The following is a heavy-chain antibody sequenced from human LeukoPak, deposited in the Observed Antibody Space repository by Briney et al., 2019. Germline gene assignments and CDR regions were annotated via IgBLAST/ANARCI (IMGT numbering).Heavy chain of an antibody. CDR2: FTSGSNFV. CDR3: ATQPELPGWFDS. J-gene: IGHJ5*01. CDR1: GFTIDGYT. V-gene: IGHV3-21*01. Sequence: PRGSLRLSCAASGFTIDGYTLSWVRQAPGKGLEWVASFTSGSNFVDYGDSVKGRFTISRDNAQNSLYVQMNSLRAEDTAVYYCATQPELPGWFDSWGQGTLVTVSS. D-gene: IGHD1-14*01.